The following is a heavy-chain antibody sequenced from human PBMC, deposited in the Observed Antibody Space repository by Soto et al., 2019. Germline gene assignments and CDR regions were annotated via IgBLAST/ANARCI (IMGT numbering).Heavy chain of an antibody. D-gene: IGHD2-15*01. CDR3: ARRRIVVVVADDAFDI. CDR1: GYTFTSYG. V-gene: IGHV1-18*01. CDR2: ISAYNGNT. J-gene: IGHJ3*02. Sequence: ASVKVSCKASGYTFTSYGISWVRQAPGQGLEWMGWISAYNGNTNYAQKLQGRVTMTTDTSTSTAYMELRSLRSDDTAVYYCARRRIVVVVADDAFDIWGQGTMVTVSS.